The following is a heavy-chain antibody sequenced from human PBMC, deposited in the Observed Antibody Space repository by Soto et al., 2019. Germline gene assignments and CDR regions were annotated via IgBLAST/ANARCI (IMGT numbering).Heavy chain of an antibody. Sequence: GGSLRLSCAASGFTFSNAWMSWVRQAPGKGLEWVGRIKSKTDGGTTDYAAPVKGRFTISRDDSKNTLYLQMNSLKTEDTAVYYCTTERITIFVPPFDYWGQGTLVTVSS. CDR1: GFTFSNAW. V-gene: IGHV3-15*01. J-gene: IGHJ4*02. D-gene: IGHD3-3*01. CDR3: TTERITIFVPPFDY. CDR2: IKSKTDGGTT.